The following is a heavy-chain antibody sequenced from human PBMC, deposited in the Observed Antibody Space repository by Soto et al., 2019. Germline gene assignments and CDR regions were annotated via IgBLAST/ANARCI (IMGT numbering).Heavy chain of an antibody. D-gene: IGHD3-3*01. CDR1: GFTFSSYS. Sequence: GGSLRLSCAASGFTFSSYSMNWVRQAPGKGLEWVSSISSSSSYIYYADSVKGRFTISRDNAKNTLYLQMNSLRAEDTAVYYCAGSFSFFYFWSGYYDYYYYYYMDVWGKGTTVTVSS. CDR2: ISSSSSYI. J-gene: IGHJ6*03. CDR3: AGSFSFFYFWSGYYDYYYYYYMDV. V-gene: IGHV3-21*01.